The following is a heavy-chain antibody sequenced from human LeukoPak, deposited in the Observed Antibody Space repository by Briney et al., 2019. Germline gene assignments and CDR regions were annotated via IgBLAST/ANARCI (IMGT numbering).Heavy chain of an antibody. Sequence: PGGSLRLSCAASGFTVSSNYMDWVRQAPGKGLEWVGRTRNKANSYTTEYAASVKGRFTISRDDSKNSLYLQMNSLKTEDTAVYYCARGPRDYDSSGYYYLNYWGQGTLVTVSS. V-gene: IGHV3-72*01. CDR1: GFTVSSNY. CDR3: ARGPRDYDSSGYYYLNY. D-gene: IGHD3-22*01. CDR2: TRNKANSYTT. J-gene: IGHJ4*02.